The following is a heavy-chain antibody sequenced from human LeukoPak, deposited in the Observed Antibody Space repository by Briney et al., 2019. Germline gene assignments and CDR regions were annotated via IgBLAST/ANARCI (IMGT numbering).Heavy chain of an antibody. J-gene: IGHJ4*02. D-gene: IGHD3-3*01. CDR1: GGTCSSYA. Sequence: SVKVSCKASGGTCSSYAISWVRQAPGQGLEWMGGIIPIFGTANYAQKFQGRVTITTDESTSTAYMELSSLRSEDTAVYYCARSLYYDFWSGYDRLDYWGQGTLVTVSS. CDR3: ARSLYYDFWSGYDRLDY. V-gene: IGHV1-69*05. CDR2: IIPIFGTA.